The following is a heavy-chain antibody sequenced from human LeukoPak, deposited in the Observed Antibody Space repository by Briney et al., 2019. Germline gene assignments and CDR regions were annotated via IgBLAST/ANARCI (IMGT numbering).Heavy chain of an antibody. Sequence: GGSLRLSCAASGFTFSSYWMSWVRQAPGKGLEWVANIKQDGSEKYYVDSVKGRFTISRDNAKNSLYLQMNSLRAEDTAVYYCASEGFDAAFDIWGQGTMVTVSS. CDR2: IKQDGSEK. V-gene: IGHV3-7*01. J-gene: IGHJ3*02. CDR3: ASEGFDAAFDI. D-gene: IGHD3-9*01. CDR1: GFTFSSYW.